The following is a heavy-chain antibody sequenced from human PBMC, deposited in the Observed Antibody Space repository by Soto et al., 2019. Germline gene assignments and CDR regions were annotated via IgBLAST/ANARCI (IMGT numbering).Heavy chain of an antibody. CDR1: GFTFSSYG. CDR3: AKDRGSSWYYYYYGMDV. Sequence: GGSLRLSCAASGFTFSSYGMHWVRQAPGKGLEWVAVISYDVSNKYYADSVKGRFTISRDNYKNTLYLQMNSLRAEDAAVYYCAKDRGSSWYYYYYGMDVWGQGTTVTVSS. J-gene: IGHJ6*02. V-gene: IGHV3-30*18. D-gene: IGHD6-13*01. CDR2: ISYDVSNK.